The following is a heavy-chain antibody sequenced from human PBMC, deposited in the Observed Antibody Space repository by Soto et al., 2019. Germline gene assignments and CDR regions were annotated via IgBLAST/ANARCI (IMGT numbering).Heavy chain of an antibody. D-gene: IGHD1-1*01. CDR2: IRSKAYGGTT. Sequence: PEGSLSLSCTASGFTFGDYAMSCVSHVSEKGLEWVGFIRSKAYGGTTEYAASVKGRFTISRDDSKSIAYLQMNSLKTEDTAVYYCTRVGTFYYYGMDVWGQGTTVTVSS. CDR3: TRVGTFYYYGMDV. V-gene: IGHV3-49*04. J-gene: IGHJ6*02. CDR1: GFTFGDYA.